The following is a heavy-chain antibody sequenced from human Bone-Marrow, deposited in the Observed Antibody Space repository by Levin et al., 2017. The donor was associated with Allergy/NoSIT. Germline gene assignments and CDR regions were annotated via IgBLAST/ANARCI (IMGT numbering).Heavy chain of an antibody. V-gene: IGHV3-15*01. Sequence: PGGSLRLSCAASGFTFSNAWMSWVRQAPGKGLEWVGRIKSKTDGGTTDYAAPVKGRFTISRDDSKNTLYLQMNSLKTEDTAVYYCTTGISYYYDSSGYYYATDYGMDVWGQGTTVTVSS. CDR2: IKSKTDGGTT. CDR3: TTGISYYYDSSGYYYATDYGMDV. D-gene: IGHD3-22*01. CDR1: GFTFSNAW. J-gene: IGHJ6*02.